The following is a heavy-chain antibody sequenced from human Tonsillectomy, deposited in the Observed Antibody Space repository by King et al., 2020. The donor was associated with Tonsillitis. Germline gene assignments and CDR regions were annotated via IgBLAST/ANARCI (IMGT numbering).Heavy chain of an antibody. V-gene: IGHV2-5*01. CDR2: IYWNDDK. J-gene: IGHJ4*02. D-gene: IGHD3-9*01. CDR3: AHQGDILTGYDY. CDR1: GFSLSTSGVG. Sequence: ITLKESGPTLVKPTQTLTLTCTFSGFSLSTSGVGVGWIRQPPGKALEWLALIYWNDDKRYSLSLKSRLTITKDTSKNPVVLTITNMDPVDTATYYCAHQGDILTGYDYWGQGTLVTVAS.